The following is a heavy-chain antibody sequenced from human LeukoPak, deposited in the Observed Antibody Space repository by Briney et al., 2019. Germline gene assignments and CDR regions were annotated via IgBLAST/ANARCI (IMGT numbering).Heavy chain of an antibody. CDR1: GFSVSSKY. J-gene: IGHJ4*02. D-gene: IGHD6-19*01. CDR2: IYSGGTT. CDR3: TKLKGWYGDGYFDY. Sequence: LTGGSLRLSCAASGFSVSSKYMSWVRQPAGKGQEWVSVIYSGGTTFYADSVKGRFTISRDNSKNTLYLQMNSLRPDDTAVYYCTKLKGWYGDGYFDYWGPGTLVTVSS. V-gene: IGHV3-53*01.